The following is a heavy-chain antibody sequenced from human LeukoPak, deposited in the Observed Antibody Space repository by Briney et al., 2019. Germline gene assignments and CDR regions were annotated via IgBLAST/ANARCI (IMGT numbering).Heavy chain of an antibody. V-gene: IGHV4-38-2*02. CDR2: IYHSGST. CDR3: ARWISSQGLDDAFDI. D-gene: IGHD2-2*01. CDR1: GYSISSGYY. Sequence: PSETLSLTCTVSGYSISSGYYWGWIRQPPGKGLEWIGSIYHSGSTYYNPSLKSRVTISVDTSKNQFSLKLSSVTAADTAVYYCARWISSQGLDDAFDIWGQGTMVTVSS. J-gene: IGHJ3*02.